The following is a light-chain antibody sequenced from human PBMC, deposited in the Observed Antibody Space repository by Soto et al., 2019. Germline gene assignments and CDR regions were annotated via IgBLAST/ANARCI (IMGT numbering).Light chain of an antibody. CDR1: SSDVGGYNY. CDR2: EVS. J-gene: IGLJ3*02. V-gene: IGLV2-14*01. CDR3: SSYTSRGIPWV. Sequence: QSVLTQPASVSGSPGQSITISCTGTSSDVGGYNYVSWYRQLPGKAPKLMIYEVSNRPSGVSIRFSGSKSGNTASLTISGLQSEDEADYYCSSYTSRGIPWVFGGGTKLTVL.